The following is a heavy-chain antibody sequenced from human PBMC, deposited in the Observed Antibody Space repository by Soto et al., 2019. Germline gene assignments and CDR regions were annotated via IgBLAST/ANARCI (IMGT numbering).Heavy chain of an antibody. CDR1: GDSVSSNSAA. Sequence: SQTLSLTCAISGDSVSSNSAAWNWIRQSPSRGLEWLGRTYYRSKWYNDYAVSVKSRITINPDTSKNQFSLQLNSVTPEDMAVYYCARDKTYDFWSGHSNYYYYGMDVWGQGTTVTVSS. J-gene: IGHJ6*02. CDR2: TYYRSKWYN. CDR3: ARDKTYDFWSGHSNYYYYGMDV. V-gene: IGHV6-1*01. D-gene: IGHD3-3*01.